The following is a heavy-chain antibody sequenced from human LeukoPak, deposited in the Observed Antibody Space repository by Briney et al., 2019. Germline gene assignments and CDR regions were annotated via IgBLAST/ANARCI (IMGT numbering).Heavy chain of an antibody. V-gene: IGHV4-59*01. J-gene: IGHJ3*02. CDR2: MYYSGST. D-gene: IGHD1-26*01. CDR3: ARFYSGSPPDI. CDR1: GGSISDYY. Sequence: SETLSLTCTVSGGSISDYYWSWIQQPPGKGLEWIGYMYYSGSTNYNPSLKSRVTISVDTSKNQFSLKLTFVTAADSAVYYCARFYSGSPPDIWGQGTMVTVSS.